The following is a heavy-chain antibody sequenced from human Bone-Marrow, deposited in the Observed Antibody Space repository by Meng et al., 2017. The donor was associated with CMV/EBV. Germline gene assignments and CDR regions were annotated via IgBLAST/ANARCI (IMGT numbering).Heavy chain of an antibody. CDR3: ASGGRVGSSSIMDV. Sequence: ASVKVSCKASGYTFTSYDINWVRQATGEGLEWMGWMNPNSGNTGYAQKFQGRVTMTRNTSISTAYMELSSLRSEDTAVYYCASGGRVGSSSIMDVWGQGTTVTVYS. V-gene: IGHV1-8*01. J-gene: IGHJ6*02. CDR1: GYTFTSYD. CDR2: MNPNSGNT. D-gene: IGHD1-26*01.